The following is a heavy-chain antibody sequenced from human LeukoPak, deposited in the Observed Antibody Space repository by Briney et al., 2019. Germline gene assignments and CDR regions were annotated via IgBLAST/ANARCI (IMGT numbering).Heavy chain of an antibody. CDR2: IYYSGST. CDR1: GGSISSSSYY. D-gene: IGHD3-10*01. J-gene: IGHJ6*03. Sequence: PSETLSLTCTASGGSISSSSYYWGWIRQPPGKGLEWIGSIYYSGSTYYNPSLKSRVTISVDTSKNQFSLKLSSVTAADTAVYYCARIQQYYYGSGRNYYYYYMDVWGKGTTVTISS. CDR3: ARIQQYYYGSGRNYYYYYMDV. V-gene: IGHV4-39*07.